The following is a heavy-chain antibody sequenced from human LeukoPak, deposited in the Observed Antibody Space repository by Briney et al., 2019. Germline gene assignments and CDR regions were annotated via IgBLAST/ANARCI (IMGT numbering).Heavy chain of an antibody. CDR3: AKLGGTYRHVDC. CDR1: GFTFSSYW. J-gene: IGHJ4*02. Sequence: GRSLRLSCAASGFTFSSYWMTWVRQSPGKGLEWVANIDHGGSEKYYVDSVKGRFTISRDNAKNSLYLQMNSLRAEDTAVYYCAKLGGTYRHVDCWGQGTLVTVSS. CDR2: IDHGGSEK. D-gene: IGHD1-26*01. V-gene: IGHV3-7*01.